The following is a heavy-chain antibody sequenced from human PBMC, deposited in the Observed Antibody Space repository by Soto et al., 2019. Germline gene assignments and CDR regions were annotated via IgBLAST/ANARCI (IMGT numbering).Heavy chain of an antibody. V-gene: IGHV4-31*03. CDR3: ATDGGYGSGSYRFDY. CDR2: IYYSGST. Sequence: QVQLQESGPGLVKPSQTLSLTCTVSGGSINRGGYYWSWIHQHPGKGLEWIGYIYYSGSTSYNPSLKSRVTISVDTSKNQYSQQLSSVSAAETAVYYCATDGGYGSGSYRFDYWGQGTLVTVSS. J-gene: IGHJ4*02. D-gene: IGHD3-10*01. CDR1: GGSINRGGYY.